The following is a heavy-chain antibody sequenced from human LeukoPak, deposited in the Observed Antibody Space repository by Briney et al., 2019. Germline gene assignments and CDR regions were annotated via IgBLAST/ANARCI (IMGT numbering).Heavy chain of an antibody. CDR3: ARMTFYDILTGYFDVFDI. D-gene: IGHD3-9*01. CDR1: GFTFSSYW. J-gene: IGHJ3*02. V-gene: IGHV3-7*01. CDR2: IKQDGSEK. Sequence: GGSLRLSCAASGFTFSSYWMSWVRQAPGKGLEWVANIKQDGSEKYYVDSVKGRFTISRDNSKNTLYLQMNSLRAEDTAVYYCARMTFYDILTGYFDVFDIWGQGTMVTVSS.